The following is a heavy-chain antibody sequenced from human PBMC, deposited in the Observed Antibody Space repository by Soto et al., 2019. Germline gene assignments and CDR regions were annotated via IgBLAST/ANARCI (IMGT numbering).Heavy chain of an antibody. CDR3: VKLPVTTASYYYFGMDV. D-gene: IGHD4-4*01. CDR2: ISGSGIST. V-gene: IGHV3-23*01. CDR1: GFPFSTYP. Sequence: GGSLRLSCAASGFPFSTYPMNWVRQGPGKGLAWVSGISGSGISTFYADSVKGRFPISRDNSKNTVYLQMNRLRAEDTALYYCVKLPVTTASYYYFGMDVWGQGTTVTVSS. J-gene: IGHJ6*02.